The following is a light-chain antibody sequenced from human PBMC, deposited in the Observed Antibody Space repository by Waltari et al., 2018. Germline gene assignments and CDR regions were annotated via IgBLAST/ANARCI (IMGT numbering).Light chain of an antibody. V-gene: IGKV1-39*01. CDR2: AAS. CDR3: QQSYNTPRT. Sequence: DIQMTQPPSSLSASVGDRVSITCRARQCISTHLNWYQQKPGKAPKLLIYAASNLQSGVPSRFSGRGSETDFTLTISSLQPEDFAVYYCQQSYNTPRTFGPGTKVDIK. CDR1: QCISTH. J-gene: IGKJ3*01.